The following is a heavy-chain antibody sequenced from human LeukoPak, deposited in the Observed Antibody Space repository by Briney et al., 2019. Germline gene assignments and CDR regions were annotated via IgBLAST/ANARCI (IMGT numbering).Heavy chain of an antibody. J-gene: IGHJ4*02. CDR2: IYPGNSET. CDR1: GYSFTSYW. V-gene: IGHV5-51*01. Sequence: GESLKISCKGSGYSFTSYWVGWVRQMPGKGLEWMGIIYPGNSETKYTPTFRGQVTISVDRSINTAYLQWSSLKASDTAMYYCAKSSSSWSYFFDYWGQGTLVTVSS. D-gene: IGHD6-13*01. CDR3: AKSSSSWSYFFDY.